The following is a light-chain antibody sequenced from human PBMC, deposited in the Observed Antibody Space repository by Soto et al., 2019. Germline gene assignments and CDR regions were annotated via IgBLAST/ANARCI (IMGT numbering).Light chain of an antibody. V-gene: IGKV3-20*01. Sequence: EIVLTQSPATLSLSPGERATLSCRASQSVSSSYLAWYQQKPGQAPRLLIYGASSRATGIPDRFSGSGSGKDSPLTISRLDPEDLAEYYHQQYSSSQFTFGPGTKVDIK. J-gene: IGKJ3*01. CDR3: QQYSSSQFT. CDR1: QSVSSSY. CDR2: GAS.